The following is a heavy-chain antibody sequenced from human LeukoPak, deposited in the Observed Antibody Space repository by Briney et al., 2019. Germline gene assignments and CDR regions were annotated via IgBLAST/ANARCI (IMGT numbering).Heavy chain of an antibody. J-gene: IGHJ6*03. D-gene: IGHD3-10*01. V-gene: IGHV3-30*02. Sequence: GGSLRLSCAASGFTFNNYGMHWVRQAPGKGLEWVAFIRYNGNNQYYADSVKGRFTISRDNSKNTLYLQMNSLKGDDTAVYYCAKDSAFYYIDVWGKGTTVIVSS. CDR2: IRYNGNNQ. CDR3: AKDSAFYYIDV. CDR1: GFTFNNYG.